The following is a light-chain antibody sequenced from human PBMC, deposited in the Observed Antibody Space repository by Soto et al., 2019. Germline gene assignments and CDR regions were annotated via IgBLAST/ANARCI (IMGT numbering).Light chain of an antibody. CDR3: QQRSNWPPSIT. V-gene: IGKV3-11*01. CDR1: QGVTTY. J-gene: IGKJ5*01. Sequence: EIVLTQSPATLSLSPGERANISCRASQGVTTYLAWYQQKPGQAPRLLIYDASDRATGIPARFSGSGSGTDFTLTISSLDPEDFAVYYCQQRSNWPPSITFGQGTRLEIK. CDR2: DAS.